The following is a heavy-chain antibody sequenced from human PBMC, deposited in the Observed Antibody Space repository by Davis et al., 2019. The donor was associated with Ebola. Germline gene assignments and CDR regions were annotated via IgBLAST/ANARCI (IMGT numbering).Heavy chain of an antibody. J-gene: IGHJ2*01. CDR3: ARDYYDSSGYIWYFDL. V-gene: IGHV4-34*01. D-gene: IGHD3-22*01. CDR2: INHSGST. CDR1: GGSFSGYY. Sequence: SETLSLTCAVYGGSFSGYYWSWIRQPPGKGLEWIGEINHSGSTNYNPSLKSRATISVDTSKNQFSLKLSSVTAADTAVYYCARDYYDSSGYIWYFDLWGRGTLVTVSS.